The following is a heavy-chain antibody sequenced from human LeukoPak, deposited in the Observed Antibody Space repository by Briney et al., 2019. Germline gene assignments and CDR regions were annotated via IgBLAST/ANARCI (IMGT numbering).Heavy chain of an antibody. V-gene: IGHV3-23*01. CDR1: GFTFSSNA. CDR2: ISGSGGST. Sequence: GGSLRLSCAASGFTFSSNAMSWVRQAPGKGLEWVSAISGSGGSTYYADSVKGRFTISRDNSKNTLYLQMNSLRAEDTAVYYCAKDLRAGITMVRGVIKPYELYFDYWGQGTLVTVSS. D-gene: IGHD3-10*01. CDR3: AKDLRAGITMVRGVIKPYELYFDY. J-gene: IGHJ4*02.